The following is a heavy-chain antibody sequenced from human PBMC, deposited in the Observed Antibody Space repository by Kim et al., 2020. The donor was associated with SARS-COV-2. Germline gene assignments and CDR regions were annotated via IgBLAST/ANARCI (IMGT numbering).Heavy chain of an antibody. CDR1: GFIFSSYG. CDR3: ARDSFYDNNDYYHYFDF. Sequence: GGSLRLSCAASGFIFSSYGMNWIRQAPGKGLEWVADMWFDGSKEFYGDSVKGRFTISRDNSKNTVDLQMNSLRDEDTAVYYCARDSFYDNNDYYHYFDFCGQGTLVTVSS. CDR2: MWFDGSKE. J-gene: IGHJ4*02. V-gene: IGHV3-33*01. D-gene: IGHD3-22*01.